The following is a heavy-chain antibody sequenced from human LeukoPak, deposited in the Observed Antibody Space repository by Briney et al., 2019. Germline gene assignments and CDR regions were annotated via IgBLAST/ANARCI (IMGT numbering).Heavy chain of an antibody. Sequence: SETLSLTCGVDGGSFSGYYWNWIRQPPGKGLEWIGEINHSGSTNYNPSLKSRVTISVDTSKNQFSLKLSSVTAADTAVYYCARLPRRGYCSSTSCYPGRWFDPWGQGTLVTVSS. CDR2: INHSGST. CDR3: ARLPRRGYCSSTSCYPGRWFDP. V-gene: IGHV4-34*01. D-gene: IGHD2-2*01. CDR1: GGSFSGYY. J-gene: IGHJ5*02.